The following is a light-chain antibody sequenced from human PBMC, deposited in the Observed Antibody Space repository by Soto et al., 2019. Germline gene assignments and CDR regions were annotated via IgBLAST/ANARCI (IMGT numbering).Light chain of an antibody. J-gene: IGKJ5*01. CDR2: GAS. CDR1: QSVRSSY. V-gene: IGKV3-20*01. CDR3: QQYGGSPPYT. Sequence: EIVLTPSPGTLPLSPGERATLSCRASQSVRSSYLAWYQQKPGQAPRLLIYGASSRATGIPDRFSGSGSGTDFTLTISRLEPEDFAVYYCQQYGGSPPYTFGQGTRLEIK.